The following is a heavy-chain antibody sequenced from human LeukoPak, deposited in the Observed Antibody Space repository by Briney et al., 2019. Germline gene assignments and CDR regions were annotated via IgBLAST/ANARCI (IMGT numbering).Heavy chain of an antibody. CDR2: VSYRGST. Sequence: PSETLSLTCTVSVGSISSNYWCRIRQPPGKGLEYIGYVSYRGSTTYNPSLKSRVTVSADTSKNQFSLRLSSVTAADTAIYYCARRAGTGDRDYFDSWGQGTLVTVSS. J-gene: IGHJ4*02. CDR1: VGSISSNY. CDR3: ARRAGTGDRDYFDS. V-gene: IGHV4-59*08. D-gene: IGHD3/OR15-3a*01.